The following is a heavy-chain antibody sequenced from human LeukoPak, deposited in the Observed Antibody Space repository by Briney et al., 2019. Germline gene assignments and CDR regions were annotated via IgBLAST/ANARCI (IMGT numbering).Heavy chain of an antibody. CDR3: ARAPYSSSWYNSVHY. CDR2: ISDTGNT. Sequence: GGSLRLSCAASGFTLSSYAMSWVRQAPGKGLEWVSAISDTGNTYHADSVKGRFTISRDNAKNTLYLQMNSLRPEDTAVYYCARAPYSSSWYNSVHYWGQGTLVTVSS. V-gene: IGHV3-23*01. D-gene: IGHD6-13*01. CDR1: GFTLSSYA. J-gene: IGHJ4*02.